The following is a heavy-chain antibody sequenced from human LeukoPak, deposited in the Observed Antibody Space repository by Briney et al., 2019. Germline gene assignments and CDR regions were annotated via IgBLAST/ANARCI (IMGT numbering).Heavy chain of an antibody. CDR2: IYYSGST. CDR3: ARERRVVPRVKRAFDI. V-gene: IGHV4-31*03. J-gene: IGHJ3*02. Sequence: PSETLSLTCTVSGGSISSGGYYWSWIRQHPGKGLEWIGYIYYSGSTYYNPSLKSRVTISVDTSKNQFSLKLSSVTAADTAVYYCARERRVVPRVKRAFDIWGQGTMVTVSS. CDR1: GGSISSGGYY.